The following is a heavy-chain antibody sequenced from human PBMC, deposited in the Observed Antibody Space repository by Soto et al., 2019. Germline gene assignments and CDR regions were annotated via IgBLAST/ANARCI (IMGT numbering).Heavy chain of an antibody. CDR1: GYTFTSYD. J-gene: IGHJ6*02. Sequence: QVQLVQSGAKVKKPGASVKVSCRAPGYTFTSYDINWVRQATGQGLEGMGWMNPNSGKTGYAQKFQGRVTMTRNTSISTAYMELRSLRSEDTAVYYCAREKTSYGMEVWGQGTTVTVSS. V-gene: IGHV1-8*01. CDR3: AREKTSYGMEV. CDR2: MNPNSGKT.